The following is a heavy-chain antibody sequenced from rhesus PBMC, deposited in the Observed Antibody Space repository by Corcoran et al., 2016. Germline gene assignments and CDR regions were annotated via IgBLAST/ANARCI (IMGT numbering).Heavy chain of an antibody. CDR3: ARNFGWSLGY. CDR1: GGSFSSYW. J-gene: IGHJ4*01. D-gene: IGHD6-37*01. Sequence: QVQLQESGPGLVKPSETLSLTCAVSGGSFSSYWWSWIRQPPGKGLEWIGEINGNSGSTNYNPSLKSRVTISKDASKNQFSLKLISVPAADTAVYYCARNFGWSLGYWGQGVLVTVSS. CDR2: INGNSGST. V-gene: IGHV4-80*01.